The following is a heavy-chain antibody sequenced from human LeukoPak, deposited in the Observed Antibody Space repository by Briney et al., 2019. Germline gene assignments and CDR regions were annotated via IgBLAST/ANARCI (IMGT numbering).Heavy chain of an antibody. Sequence: SETLSLTCAVYGGSFSGYYWSWIRQPPGKGLEWIGEINHSGSTNYNPSLKSRVTISVDTSKNQFSLKLSSVTAADTAVYYCARGAAGYSYGWGQGTLVTVSS. V-gene: IGHV4-34*01. CDR1: GGSFSGYY. J-gene: IGHJ4*02. D-gene: IGHD5-18*01. CDR3: ARGAAGYSYG. CDR2: INHSGST.